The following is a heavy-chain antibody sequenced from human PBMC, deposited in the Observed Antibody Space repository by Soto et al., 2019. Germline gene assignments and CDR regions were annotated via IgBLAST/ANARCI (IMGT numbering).Heavy chain of an antibody. CDR2: ISSSSSYT. V-gene: IGHV3-11*06. J-gene: IGHJ5*02. D-gene: IGHD3-22*01. Sequence: GGSLRLSCAASGFTFSDYYMSWIRQAPGKGLEWVSYISSSSSYTNYADSVKGRFTISRDNAKNSLYLQMNSLRAEDTAVYYCARVKGYYDSSGYNWFDPWGQGTLVTVS. CDR3: ARVKGYYDSSGYNWFDP. CDR1: GFTFSDYY.